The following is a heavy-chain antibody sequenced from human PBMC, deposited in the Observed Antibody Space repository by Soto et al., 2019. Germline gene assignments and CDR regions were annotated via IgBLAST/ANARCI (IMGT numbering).Heavy chain of an antibody. CDR1: GYTLTELS. CDR3: ATAVLGYCSGGSCYGQRVDWFDP. Sequence: ASVKVSCKVSGYTLTELSMHWVRQAPGKGLEWMGGFDPEDGETIYAQKFQGRVTMTEDTSTDTAYMELSSLRSEDTAVYYCATAVLGYCSGGSCYGQRVDWFDPWG. J-gene: IGHJ5*02. CDR2: FDPEDGET. V-gene: IGHV1-24*01. D-gene: IGHD2-15*01.